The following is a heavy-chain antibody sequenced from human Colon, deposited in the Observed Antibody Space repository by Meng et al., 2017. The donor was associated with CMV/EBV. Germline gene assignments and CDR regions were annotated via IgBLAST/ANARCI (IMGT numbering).Heavy chain of an antibody. D-gene: IGHD5-24*01. CDR2: IYSGGST. J-gene: IGHJ5*01. Sequence: EPGGGLIPAGGSLSLCFTASGFLLSSHYLSWVRQAPGKGLEWVSVIYSGGSTYYADSVKGRFTISGDNAENTLYLQMDSLRVDDTAVYYCAAQRRAGFDSWGQGTLVTVSS. CDR1: GFLLSSHY. V-gene: IGHV3-53*01. CDR3: AAQRRAGFDS.